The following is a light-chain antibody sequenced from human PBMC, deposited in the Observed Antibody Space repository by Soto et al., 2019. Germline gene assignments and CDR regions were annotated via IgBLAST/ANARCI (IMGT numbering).Light chain of an antibody. Sequence: ERVLTQTPATLSLSPRGRATLSCRASQSVSSYLAWYQQRPGQAARLLIYDASNRATGIPARFSGSGSGADFTLTISGLEPEDFSVYYCQQRSNWPLFTFGPGTRLEIK. CDR3: QQRSNWPLFT. V-gene: IGKV3-11*01. CDR2: DAS. CDR1: QSVSSY. J-gene: IGKJ5*01.